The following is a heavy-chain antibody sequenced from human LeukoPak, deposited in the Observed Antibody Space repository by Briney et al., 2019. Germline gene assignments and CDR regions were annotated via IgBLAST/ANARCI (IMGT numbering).Heavy chain of an antibody. CDR3: ARELSSGWYRRPSGDGAFDI. CDR2: INPSGGST. Sequence: VASVKVSCKTSGYTFTAYNIHWVRQAPGQGLEWMGIINPSGGSTSYAQKFQGRVTMTRDTSTSTVYMELSSLRSEDTAVYYCARELSSGWYRRPSGDGAFDIWGQGTMVTVSS. D-gene: IGHD6-19*01. V-gene: IGHV1-46*03. CDR1: GYTFTAYN. J-gene: IGHJ3*02.